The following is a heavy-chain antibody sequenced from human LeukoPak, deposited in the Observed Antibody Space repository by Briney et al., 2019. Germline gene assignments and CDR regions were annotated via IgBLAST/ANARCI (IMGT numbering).Heavy chain of an antibody. CDR2: ISSSGSTI. V-gene: IGHV3-48*04. CDR1: GFTFSYYG. J-gene: IGHJ6*03. CDR3: AREYCSGGSCYSNDYYYYMDV. Sequence: GGSLRLSCAASGFTFSYYGMHWVRQAPGKGLEWVSYISSSGSTIYYADSVKGRFTISRDNAKNSLYLQMNSLRAEDTAVYYCAREYCSGGSCYSNDYYYYMDVWGKGTTVTISS. D-gene: IGHD2-15*01.